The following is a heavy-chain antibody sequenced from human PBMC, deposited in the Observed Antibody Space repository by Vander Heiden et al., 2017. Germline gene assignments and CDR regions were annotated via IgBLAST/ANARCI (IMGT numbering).Heavy chain of an antibody. V-gene: IGHV4-59*08. CDR1: DGSISSYY. CDR3: ARHYYDSSGYYDY. J-gene: IGHJ4*02. Sequence: QVQLQESCPGLVKPSETLSLTCTVSDGSISSYYWSWIRQPPGKGLEWIGYIYYSGSTNYNPSLKSRVTISVDTSKNQFSLKLSSVAAADTAVYYCARHYYDSSGYYDYWGQGTLVTVSS. CDR2: IYYSGST. D-gene: IGHD3-22*01.